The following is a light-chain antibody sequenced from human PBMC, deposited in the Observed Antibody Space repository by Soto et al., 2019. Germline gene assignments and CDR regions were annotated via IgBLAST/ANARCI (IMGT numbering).Light chain of an antibody. J-gene: IGKJ1*01. V-gene: IGKV1-5*03. CDR2: KAS. CDR1: QSISSW. Sequence: DIQMTQSPSTLSASVGDRVTITCRASQSISSWLAWYQQKPGKAPKLLIYKASSLESGVPSRFSGSGSGTEFTLTISSLQPDDIATYYCQKYNGGWTLGQGTKVDIK. CDR3: QKYNGGWT.